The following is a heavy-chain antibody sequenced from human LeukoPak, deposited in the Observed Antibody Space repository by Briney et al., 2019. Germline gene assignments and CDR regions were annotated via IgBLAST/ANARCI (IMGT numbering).Heavy chain of an antibody. D-gene: IGHD6-19*01. Sequence: PGGSLRLSCAASGFTFSSYSMNWVRQAPRKGLEWVSSISSSSSYIYYADSVKGRFTISRDNAKNSLYLQMNSLRAEDTAVYYCARDITHGWLVADYWGQGTLVTVSS. V-gene: IGHV3-21*01. CDR1: GFTFSSYS. CDR3: ARDITHGWLVADY. CDR2: ISSSSSYI. J-gene: IGHJ4*02.